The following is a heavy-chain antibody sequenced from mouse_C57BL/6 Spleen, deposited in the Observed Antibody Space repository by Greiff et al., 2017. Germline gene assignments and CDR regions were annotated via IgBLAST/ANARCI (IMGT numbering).Heavy chain of an antibody. J-gene: IGHJ4*01. CDR1: GYTFTGYE. D-gene: IGHD4-1*01. CDR2: IDPETGGT. V-gene: IGHV1-15*01. Sequence: VQRVESGAELVRPGASVTLSCKASGYTFTGYEMHWVKQTPVHGLEWIGAIDPETGGTAYNQKFKGKAILTADKSSSTAYMELRSLTSEDSAVYYCSNCGGWFYAMAYWGQGTSVTVSA. CDR3: SNCGGWFYAMAY.